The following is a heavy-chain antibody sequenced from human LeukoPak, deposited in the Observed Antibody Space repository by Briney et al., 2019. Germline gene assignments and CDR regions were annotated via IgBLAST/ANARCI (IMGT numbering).Heavy chain of an antibody. Sequence: SSVKVSCKASGGTFSSYAISWVRQAPGQGLEWMGRIIPILGIANYAQKFQGRVTITADKSTSTAYMELSSLRSEDTAVYYCARGGDLYCSSTSCRHDAFDIWGQGTMVTVSS. V-gene: IGHV1-69*04. J-gene: IGHJ3*02. CDR1: GGTFSSYA. CDR2: IIPILGIA. D-gene: IGHD2-2*01. CDR3: ARGGDLYCSSTSCRHDAFDI.